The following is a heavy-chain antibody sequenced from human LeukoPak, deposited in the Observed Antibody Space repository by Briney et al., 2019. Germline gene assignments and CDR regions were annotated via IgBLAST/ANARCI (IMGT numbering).Heavy chain of an antibody. CDR1: GFTFSSYG. V-gene: IGHV3-30*02. Sequence: GGSLRLSCAASGFTFSSYGMHWVRQAPGKGLEWVAFIRYDGSNKYYADSVKGRFTISRDNSKNTLYLQMNGLRAEDTAVHYCAKDQYRHFDYWGQGTLVTVSS. CDR3: AKDQYRHFDY. D-gene: IGHD3-16*02. CDR2: IRYDGSNK. J-gene: IGHJ4*02.